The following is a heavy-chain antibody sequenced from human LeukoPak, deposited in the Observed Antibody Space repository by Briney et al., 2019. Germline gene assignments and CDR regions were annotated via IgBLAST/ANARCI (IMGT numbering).Heavy chain of an antibody. Sequence: GGSLRLSCAASGFTFSSYGMHWVRQAPGKGLEWVAVISYDGSNKYYADSVKGRFTISRDNSKNTLYLQMNSLRAEDTAVYYCARDPVVVAAGGSFDYWGQGTLVTVSS. CDR3: ARDPVVVAAGGSFDY. CDR2: ISYDGSNK. V-gene: IGHV3-30*03. CDR1: GFTFSSYG. J-gene: IGHJ4*02. D-gene: IGHD2-15*01.